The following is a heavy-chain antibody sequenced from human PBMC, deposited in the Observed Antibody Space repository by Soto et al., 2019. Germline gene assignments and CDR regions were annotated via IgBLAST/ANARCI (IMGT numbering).Heavy chain of an antibody. J-gene: IGHJ5*02. CDR1: GYTFNTYG. Sequence: ASVKVSCKTSGYTFNTYGINWVRQAPGQGLELMGWISAYDGKTTYAEKFQGRVTLTTDTSTSTAYMELRSLRSDDTAIYYCARDPHEFWTSYWFNPWGQGTPVTVSS. D-gene: IGHD3-3*01. CDR2: ISAYDGKT. V-gene: IGHV1-18*01. CDR3: ARDPHEFWTSYWFNP.